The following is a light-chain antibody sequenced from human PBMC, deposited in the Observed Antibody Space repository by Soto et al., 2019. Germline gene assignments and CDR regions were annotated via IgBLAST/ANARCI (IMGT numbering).Light chain of an antibody. CDR1: QSVTSN. Sequence: EIVMTQSPATLSVSPGDGATLSCRASQSVTSNLAWYQQKPGQAPRLLIYDVSIRATGVPARFSGTGSETDFTLTISGLQSEDSAVYFCQQYNNWPFSFGQGTRLEIK. CDR2: DVS. CDR3: QQYNNWPFS. V-gene: IGKV3-15*01. J-gene: IGKJ5*01.